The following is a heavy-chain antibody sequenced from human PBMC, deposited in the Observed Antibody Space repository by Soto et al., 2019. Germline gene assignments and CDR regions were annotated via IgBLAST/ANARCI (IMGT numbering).Heavy chain of an antibody. CDR2: IYYSGST. V-gene: IGHV4-59*01. Sequence: QVQLQESGPGLVKPSETLSLTCTVSGGSISSYFWSWIRQPPGKGLEWIGNIYYSGSTNYNPSLQDRVTRPADTSKNPFSLELSSVTPADTAVYYCARGVRYFDYWGQGTLVTVSS. CDR3: ARGVRYFDY. CDR1: GGSISSYF. J-gene: IGHJ4*02. D-gene: IGHD3-10*01.